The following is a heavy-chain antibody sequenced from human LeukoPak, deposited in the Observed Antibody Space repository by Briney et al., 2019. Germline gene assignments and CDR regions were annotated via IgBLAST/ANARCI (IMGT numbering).Heavy chain of an antibody. CDR1: GVSISSSSYY. CDR3: ARGDPSGYDYFDY. Sequence: SETLSLTCTVSGVSISSSSYYWGWIRQPPVKGLEWIGSIYYSGSTYYNPSLKSRVTISVDTSKNQFSLKLSSVTAADTAVYYCARGDPSGYDYFDYWGQGTLVTVSS. J-gene: IGHJ4*02. V-gene: IGHV4-39*01. CDR2: IYYSGST. D-gene: IGHD3-22*01.